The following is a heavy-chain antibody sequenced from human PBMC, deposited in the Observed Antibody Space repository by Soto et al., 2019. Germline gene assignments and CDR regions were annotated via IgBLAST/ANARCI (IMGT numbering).Heavy chain of an antibody. CDR1: GFSFSDYV. CDR2: IKPDGSET. J-gene: IGHJ4*02. D-gene: IGHD2-21*02. Sequence: GGSLRLSCAASGFSFSDYVMSWVRQTPGEGLQWVAAIKPDGSETFYVDSVKGRFTISRDNARNSLFLQMDSLRAEDTAVYYCTTRPSGMTYHAVFDFWGQGTLVTVSS. V-gene: IGHV3-7*03. CDR3: TTRPSGMTYHAVFDF.